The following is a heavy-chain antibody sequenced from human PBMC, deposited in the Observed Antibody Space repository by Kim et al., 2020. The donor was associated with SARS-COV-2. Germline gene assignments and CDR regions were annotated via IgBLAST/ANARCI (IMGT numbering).Heavy chain of an antibody. J-gene: IGHJ4*02. V-gene: IGHV4-34*01. CDR3: ARGMVRGSGDY. CDR1: GGSFSGYY. Sequence: SETLSLTCAVYGGSFSGYYWSWIRQPPGKGLEWIGEINHSGSTNYNPSLKSRVTISVDTSKNQFSLKLSSVTAADTAVYYCARGMVRGSGDYWGQGTLVTVSS. D-gene: IGHD3-10*01. CDR2: INHSGST.